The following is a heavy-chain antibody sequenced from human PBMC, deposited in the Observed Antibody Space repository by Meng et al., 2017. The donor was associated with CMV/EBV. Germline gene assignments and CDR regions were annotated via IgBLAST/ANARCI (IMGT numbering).Heavy chain of an antibody. V-gene: IGHV4-39*01. CDR1: GGSISSSNYY. CDR3: PRPRQLQWYFDY. CDR2: ISSSRTT. Sequence: VSGGSISSSNYYWGCIRPPPGKGLGWIARISSSRTTYYNPSLKSRVTISVDTSKNQFSLELSPVTAADTAVYYCPRPRQLQWYFDYWGQGTLVTVSS. J-gene: IGHJ4*02. D-gene: IGHD6-6*01.